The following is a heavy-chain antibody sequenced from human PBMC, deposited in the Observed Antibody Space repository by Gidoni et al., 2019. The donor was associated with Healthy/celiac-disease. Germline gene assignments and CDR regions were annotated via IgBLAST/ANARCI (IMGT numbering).Heavy chain of an antibody. CDR3: ARVGYSGYDLNSSGWTGHDY. J-gene: IGHJ4*02. D-gene: IGHD5-12*01. V-gene: IGHV1-69*01. Sequence: GIIPIFGTANYAQKFQGRVTITADESTSTAYMELSSLRSEDTAVYYCARVGYSGYDLNSSGWTGHDYWGQGTLVTVSS. CDR2: IIPIFGTA.